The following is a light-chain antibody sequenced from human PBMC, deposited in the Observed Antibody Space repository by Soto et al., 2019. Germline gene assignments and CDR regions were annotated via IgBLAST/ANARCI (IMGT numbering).Light chain of an antibody. Sequence: QAVVTQPPSASGTPGQRVTISCSGSSSNIETNDIFWHQQLPGSAPKLLIFSNDQRPSGVPDRFSASKSGTSASLAISGLRSEDEAEYFCATWDDSLSGVVFGGGTKLTVL. CDR3: ATWDDSLSGVV. J-gene: IGLJ2*01. CDR2: SND. CDR1: SSNIETND. V-gene: IGLV1-47*02.